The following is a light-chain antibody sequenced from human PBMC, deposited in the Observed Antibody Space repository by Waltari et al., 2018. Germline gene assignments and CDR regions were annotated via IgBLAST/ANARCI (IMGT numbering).Light chain of an antibody. CDR3: SSYAGSNNVV. CDR2: EVS. J-gene: IGLJ2*01. V-gene: IGLV2-8*01. Sequence: QSALTQPPSASGSPGQSVTIPCTGTRSDVGDYNYVSWYQQHPGKAPKLRIFEVSKLPCGVPGRCSCSKSCNPASLTVSGLQAEDEADYYCSSYAGSNNVVFGGGTKLTGL. CDR1: RSDVGDYNY.